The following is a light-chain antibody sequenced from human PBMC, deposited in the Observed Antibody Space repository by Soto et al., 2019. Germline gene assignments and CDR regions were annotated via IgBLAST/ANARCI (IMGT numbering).Light chain of an antibody. CDR3: QQSHDNPRT. CDR1: QSVGTY. J-gene: IGKJ1*01. V-gene: IGKV1-39*01. Sequence: DIQMTQSPSSLSASIGDRVTITCRASQSVGTYLNWYQHKPGKGPNLLIYTASALYSGVPSRFSGSGSGTDFTLTISSLQPEDFATYYCQQSHDNPRTFGQGTKVEI. CDR2: TAS.